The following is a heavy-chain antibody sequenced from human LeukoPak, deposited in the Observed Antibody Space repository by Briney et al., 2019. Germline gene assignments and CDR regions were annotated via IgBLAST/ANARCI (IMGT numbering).Heavy chain of an antibody. J-gene: IGHJ3*02. V-gene: IGHV4-30-4*08. CDR3: ASDLREDAFDI. Sequence: SETLSLTCTVSGGSISSGDYYWSWIRQPPGKGLEWMGYIYYSGSTYYNPSLKSRVTISVDTSKNQFSLKLSSVTAADTAVYYCASDLREDAFDIWGQGTMVTVSS. D-gene: IGHD5-24*01. CDR1: GGSISSGDYY. CDR2: IYYSGST.